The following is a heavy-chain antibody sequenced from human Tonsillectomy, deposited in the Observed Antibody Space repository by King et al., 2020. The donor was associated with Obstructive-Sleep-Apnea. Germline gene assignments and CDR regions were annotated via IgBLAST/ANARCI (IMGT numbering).Heavy chain of an antibody. J-gene: IGHJ6*02. D-gene: IGHD4-23*01. V-gene: IGHV5-51*01. CDR1: GYSFTSYW. CDR2: IYPGDSDT. Sequence: QLVQSGAEVKKPGESLKISCKGSGYSFTSYWIGWVRQMPGKGLEWMGIIYPGDSDTRYSPSFQGQVTISASKSISTAYLQWSSLKAPDTARSYCARPYGGKGHYYYGMDVWGQGTTVTVSS. CDR3: ARPYGGKGHYYYGMDV.